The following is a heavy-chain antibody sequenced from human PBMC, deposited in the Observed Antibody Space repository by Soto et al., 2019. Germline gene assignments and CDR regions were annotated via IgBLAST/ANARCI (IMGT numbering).Heavy chain of an antibody. CDR3: ASLLRGYDFWSGYPPRLDV. Sequence: SETLSLTCTVSGGSISSGDYYWRWIRQPPGKGLEWIGYIYYSGSTYYNPSLKSRVTISVDASKNQFSLKLSSVTAADTAVYYCASLLRGYDFWSGYPPRLDVWGQGTTVTVS. D-gene: IGHD3-3*01. V-gene: IGHV4-30-4*01. CDR1: GGSISSGDYY. CDR2: IYYSGST. J-gene: IGHJ6*02.